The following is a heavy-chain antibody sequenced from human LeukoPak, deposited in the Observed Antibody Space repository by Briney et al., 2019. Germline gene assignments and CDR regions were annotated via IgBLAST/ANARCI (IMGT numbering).Heavy chain of an antibody. Sequence: ASVKLSCTASGYTFTSYGISWVRQAPGQGLEWMGWISAYNGNTNYAQKLQGRVTMTTDTSTNTAYMELKSLRADDTAVYYCARSVDVVAATPIDYWGQGTLVTVSS. CDR3: ARSVDVVAATPIDY. CDR1: GYTFTSYG. D-gene: IGHD2-15*01. CDR2: ISAYNGNT. J-gene: IGHJ4*02. V-gene: IGHV1-18*01.